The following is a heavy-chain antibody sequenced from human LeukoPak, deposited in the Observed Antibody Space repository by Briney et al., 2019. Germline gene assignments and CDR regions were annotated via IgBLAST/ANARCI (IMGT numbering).Heavy chain of an antibody. CDR1: GGTFSSYA. CDR2: IIPIFGTA. J-gene: IGHJ4*02. D-gene: IGHD3-3*01. CDR3: ASGVRFLEWLMIDY. Sequence: SVKVSCKASGGTFSSYAISWVRQAPGQGLEWMGGIIPIFGTANYAQKFQGRVTITADESTSTAYMELSSLRSEDTAVYYCASGVRFLEWLMIDYWVQGTLVTVSS. V-gene: IGHV1-69*13.